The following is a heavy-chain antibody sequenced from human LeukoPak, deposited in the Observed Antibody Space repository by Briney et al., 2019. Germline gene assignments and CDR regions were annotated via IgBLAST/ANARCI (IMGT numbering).Heavy chain of an antibody. Sequence: GGSLRLSCAASGFTFSSYSMSWVRQAPGKGLEWVSSIKSTGSTTHYADAVRGRFTISRDNSANMLYLEMNSLRAEDTAYYYCAKDRRAGYPRDSYAWGQGTAVTVS. CDR2: IKSTGSTT. CDR3: AKDRRAGYPRDSYA. V-gene: IGHV3-23*01. J-gene: IGHJ3*01. CDR1: GFTFSSYS. D-gene: IGHD5-12*01.